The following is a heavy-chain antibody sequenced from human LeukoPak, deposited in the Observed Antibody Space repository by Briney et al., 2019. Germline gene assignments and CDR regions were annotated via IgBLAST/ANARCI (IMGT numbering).Heavy chain of an antibody. J-gene: IGHJ5*02. Sequence: PGGSLRLSCAASGFTFDDYAMHWVRQAPGKGLEWVSGISWNRGSIGYADSVKGRFTTSRDNAKNSLYLQMNSLRAEDTALYYCAKGVPYDSKGWFDPWGQGTLVTVSS. CDR2: ISWNRGSI. V-gene: IGHV3-9*01. CDR3: AKGVPYDSKGWFDP. D-gene: IGHD3-22*01. CDR1: GFTFDDYA.